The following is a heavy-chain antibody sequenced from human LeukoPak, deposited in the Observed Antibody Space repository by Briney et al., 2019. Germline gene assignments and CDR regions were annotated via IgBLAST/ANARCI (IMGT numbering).Heavy chain of an antibody. CDR2: IYPGDADT. CDR3: ARSFYYDTSGYSKPNYFDP. V-gene: IGHV5-51*01. J-gene: IGHJ5*02. D-gene: IGHD3-22*01. Sequence: GESLKISCQGSGYSFTTYWIGWVRQMPGKGLEWMGIIYPGDADTRYSTSFQGQVTISADKSISTAYLQWSSLKASDTAMYYCARSFYYDTSGYSKPNYFDPWGQGTLVTVSS. CDR1: GYSFTTYW.